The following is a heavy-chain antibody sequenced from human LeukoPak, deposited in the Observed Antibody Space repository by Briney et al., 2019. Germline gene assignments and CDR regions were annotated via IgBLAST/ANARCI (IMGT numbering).Heavy chain of an antibody. CDR1: GYTFTSYG. D-gene: IGHD3-3*01. J-gene: IGHJ5*02. V-gene: IGHV1-18*01. Sequence: VASVTVSCKAYGYTFTSYGISWVQQAPGQGLEWMGWISAYNGNTNYAQKLQGRVTMTTDTSTSTAYMELRSLRSDDTAVYYCAREDHHGFWSGYSTDNWFDPWGQGTLVTVSS. CDR3: AREDHHGFWSGYSTDNWFDP. CDR2: ISAYNGNT.